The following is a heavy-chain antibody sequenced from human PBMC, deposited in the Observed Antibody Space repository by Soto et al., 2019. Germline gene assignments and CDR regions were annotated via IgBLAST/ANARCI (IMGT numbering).Heavy chain of an antibody. CDR2: INTYIGNT. J-gene: IGHJ5*02. CDR1: DYTFTTYA. D-gene: IGHD3-3*01. Sequence: QVQLVQSGPEVKKPGASVKVSCKASDYTFTTYAITWVRQAPGQGLEWMGWINTYIGNTNYAQKFQGRVTMTTDTSTSTAYMEVRGLRSDDTAVYYCARAPKLTTFGVVISGTDVWFDPWGQGTLVTVSS. V-gene: IGHV1-18*01. CDR3: ARAPKLTTFGVVISGTDVWFDP.